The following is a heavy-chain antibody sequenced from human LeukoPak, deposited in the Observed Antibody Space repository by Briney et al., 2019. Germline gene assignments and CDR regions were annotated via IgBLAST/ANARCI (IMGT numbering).Heavy chain of an antibody. CDR2: IYYSGST. J-gene: IGHJ4*02. D-gene: IGHD3-10*01. V-gene: IGHV4-31*03. CDR3: ARSGGYYFDY. Sequence: SETLSLTCTVSGGSISSGGYYWSWICQHPGKGLEWIGYIYYSGSTYYNPSLKSRVTISVDTSKNQFSLKLSSVTAADTAVYYCARSGGYYFDYWGQGTLVTVSS. CDR1: GGSISSGGYY.